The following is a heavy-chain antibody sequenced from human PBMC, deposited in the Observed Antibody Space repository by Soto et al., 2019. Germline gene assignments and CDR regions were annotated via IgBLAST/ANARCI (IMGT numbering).Heavy chain of an antibody. Sequence: GGSLRLSCAASGFTFSSYGMHWVRQAPGKGLEWVAVIWYDGSNKYYADSVKGRFTISRDNSKNTLYLQMNSLRAEDTAVYYCARDPLRAVDGTYDVMDVWGQGTTVTVS. CDR1: GFTFSSYG. CDR2: IWYDGSNK. J-gene: IGHJ6*02. CDR3: ARDPLRAVDGTYDVMDV. V-gene: IGHV3-33*01. D-gene: IGHD6-19*01.